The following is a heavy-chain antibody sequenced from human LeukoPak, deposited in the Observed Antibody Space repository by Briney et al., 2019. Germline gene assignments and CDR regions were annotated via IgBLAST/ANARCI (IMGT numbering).Heavy chain of an antibody. J-gene: IGHJ4*02. V-gene: IGHV1-18*01. CDR1: GYTVTSYG. Sequence: ASVKVTCTGSGYTVTSYGNCWGWHGPGAGIGLMGCVSAYNGNTNYAQKLQGRVTMTTDTSTITAYMELRSLRSDDTAVYYCARGSRGSGYYYGDYWGQGTMVTVSS. CDR2: VSAYNGNT. D-gene: IGHD3-22*01. CDR3: ARGSRGSGYYYGDY.